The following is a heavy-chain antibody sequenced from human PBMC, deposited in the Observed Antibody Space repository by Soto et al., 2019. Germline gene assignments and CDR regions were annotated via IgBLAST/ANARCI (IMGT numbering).Heavy chain of an antibody. CDR3: ARFSPPGYYYMDV. CDR1: GGPINSGGYY. J-gene: IGHJ6*03. Sequence: VQLQESGPGLVKPSQTLSLTCTVSGGPINSGGYYWTWIRQPPGKGLEWIGYIHYSGRTFYNPSLESRVIISVDTSKNQFSLNLRSVTAADTAVYYCARFSPPGYYYMDVWGKGTSVTVAS. CDR2: IHYSGRT. V-gene: IGHV4-31*03.